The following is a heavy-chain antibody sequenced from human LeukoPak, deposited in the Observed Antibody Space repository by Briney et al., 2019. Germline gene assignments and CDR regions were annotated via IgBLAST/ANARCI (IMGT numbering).Heavy chain of an antibody. V-gene: IGHV3-21*06. CDR1: GFTFSHYS. CDR3: ARDEGRDAYNLGVFDY. J-gene: IGHJ4*02. D-gene: IGHD5-24*01. Sequence: GGFLRLSCAASGFTFSHYSMNWVRQAPGEGLEWVSSISSSSSHKYYADAVEGRFTISRDNAKNSLYLQMNSLRAEDTAVYYCARDEGRDAYNLGVFDYWGQGTLVTVSS. CDR2: ISSSSSHK.